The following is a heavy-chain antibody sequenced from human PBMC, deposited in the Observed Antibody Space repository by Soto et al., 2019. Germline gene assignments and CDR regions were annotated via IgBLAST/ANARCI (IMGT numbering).Heavy chain of an antibody. D-gene: IGHD1-26*01. V-gene: IGHV3-33*01. CDR2: IWYDGSNK. J-gene: IGHJ3*02. CDR3: ARVSGSSYDAFDI. CDR1: GFTFSSYG. Sequence: QVQLVESGGGVVQPGRSLRLSCAASGFTFSSYGMHWVRQAPGKGLEWVAVIWYDGSNKYYADSVKGRFTISRDNSKNTLYLQMISLRAEDTAVYYCARVSGSSYDAFDIWGQGTMVTVSS.